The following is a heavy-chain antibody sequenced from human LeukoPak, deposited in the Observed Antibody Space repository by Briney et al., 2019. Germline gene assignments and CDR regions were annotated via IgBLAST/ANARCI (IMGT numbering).Heavy chain of an antibody. J-gene: IGHJ4*02. D-gene: IGHD5-18*01. Sequence: GGSLRLSCAAPGFTFSSYAMSWVRQAPGKGLEWVSAISGSGGSTYYADSVKGRFTISRDNSKNTLYLQMNSLRAEDTAVYYCAKDSKYSYGSSDYWGQGTLVTVSS. CDR2: ISGSGGST. CDR1: GFTFSSYA. V-gene: IGHV3-23*01. CDR3: AKDSKYSYGSSDY.